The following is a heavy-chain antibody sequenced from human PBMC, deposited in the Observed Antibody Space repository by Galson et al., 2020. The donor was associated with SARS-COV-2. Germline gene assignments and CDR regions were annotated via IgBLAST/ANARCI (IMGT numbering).Heavy chain of an antibody. V-gene: IGHV4-34*01. CDR3: ARGGGEKIVFFGVVFYYFDF. D-gene: IGHD3-16*01. J-gene: IGHJ4*01. CDR1: GGSFKSYY. Sequence: ETSETLSLTCAVYGGSFKSYYWSLIRQPPGRGLEWIGEISHGGGTNYNSSLKSRVTLSIDTSKNQFSLKLNSVTAADTAIYYCARGGGEKIVFFGVVFYYFDFWGQGNLVTVSS. CDR2: ISHGGGT.